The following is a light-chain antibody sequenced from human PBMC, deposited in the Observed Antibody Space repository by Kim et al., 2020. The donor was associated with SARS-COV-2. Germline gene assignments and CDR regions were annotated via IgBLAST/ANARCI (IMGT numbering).Light chain of an antibody. J-gene: IGKJ2*01. CDR3: QQHWSSPPWT. CDR1: RRVSNSC. V-gene: IGKV3-20*01. Sequence: GEGATLSCRASRRVSNSCLAWYQKKPGQGPRLVGYGTSSRATGIPDRFSGSGSGTDFTLSIQRLEPEDSAVYFCQQHWSSPPWTFGQGTKLEI. CDR2: GTS.